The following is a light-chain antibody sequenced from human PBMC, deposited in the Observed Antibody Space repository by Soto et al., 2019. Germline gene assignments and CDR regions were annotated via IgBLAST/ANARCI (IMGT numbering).Light chain of an antibody. CDR1: TSNIGSNS. Sequence: QAVVTQPLSASGTPGQRVTISCSGGTSNIGSNSVSWYQHLPGTAPKLLIFRTNQRPSGVPDRFSGSKSGTSASLAISGLQSEDEAAYYCASWDDGLNGLVFGGGTKLTVL. CDR3: ASWDDGLNGLV. V-gene: IGLV1-44*01. CDR2: RTN. J-gene: IGLJ2*01.